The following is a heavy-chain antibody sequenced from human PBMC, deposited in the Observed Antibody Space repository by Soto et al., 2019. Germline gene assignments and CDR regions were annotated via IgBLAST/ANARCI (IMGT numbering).Heavy chain of an antibody. D-gene: IGHD3-10*01. CDR3: ARVYMVRGTIIRYFDY. J-gene: IGHJ4*02. CDR2: IYYSGST. V-gene: IGHV4-39*07. CDR1: GGSISSRGYY. Sequence: SETLSLTCTVSGGSISSRGYYWGWIRQPPGKGLEWIGTIYYSGSTNYNPSLKSRVTISVDKSKNQFSLKLSSVTAADTAVYYCARVYMVRGTIIRYFDYWGQGTLVTVSS.